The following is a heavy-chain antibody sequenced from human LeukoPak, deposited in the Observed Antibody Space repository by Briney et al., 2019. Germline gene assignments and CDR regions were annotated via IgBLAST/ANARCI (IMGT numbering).Heavy chain of an antibody. D-gene: IGHD6-13*01. Sequence: GSSVKVSCKASGGTFSSYAISWVRQAPGQGLEWMGRIIPILGIANYAQKFQGRVTITADKSTSTAYMELSRLRSDDTAVYYCARSPGGSSWYLKWGQGTLVTVSS. J-gene: IGHJ4*02. CDR1: GGTFSSYA. CDR3: ARSPGGSSWYLK. V-gene: IGHV1-69*04. CDR2: IIPILGIA.